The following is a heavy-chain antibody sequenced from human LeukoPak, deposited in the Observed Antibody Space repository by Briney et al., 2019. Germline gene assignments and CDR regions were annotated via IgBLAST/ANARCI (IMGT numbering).Heavy chain of an antibody. V-gene: IGHV3-11*06. Sequence: GGSLRLSCAASGFTFSDYYMSWIRQAPGKGLEWVSYISSSSSYTNYADSVKGRFTISRDNAKNSLYLQMNNLRAEDTAVYYCARDRSSSWLYYFDYWGQGTLVTVSS. CDR1: GFTFSDYY. J-gene: IGHJ4*02. D-gene: IGHD6-13*01. CDR3: ARDRSSSWLYYFDY. CDR2: ISSSSSYT.